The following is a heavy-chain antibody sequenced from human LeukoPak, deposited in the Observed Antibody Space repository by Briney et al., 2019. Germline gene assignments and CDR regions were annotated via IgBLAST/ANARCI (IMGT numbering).Heavy chain of an antibody. V-gene: IGHV1-69*04. J-gene: IGHJ5*02. CDR1: GGTFSSYT. CDR3: ARDVDTAMVNWFDP. D-gene: IGHD5-18*01. CDR2: IIPILGIA. Sequence: ASVKVSCKASGGTFSSYTISWVRQAPGQGLECMGRIIPILGIANYAQKFQGRVTITADKSTSTAYMELSSLRSEDTAVYYCARDVDTAMVNWFDPWGQGTLVTVSS.